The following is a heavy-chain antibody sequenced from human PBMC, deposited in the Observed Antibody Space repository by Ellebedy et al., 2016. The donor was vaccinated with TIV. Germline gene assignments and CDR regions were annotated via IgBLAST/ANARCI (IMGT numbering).Heavy chain of an antibody. V-gene: IGHV4-59*01. CDR3: ARGRNDILTGYYGERFDP. J-gene: IGHJ5*02. CDR2: IYYSGTT. CDR1: GDSISSYN. D-gene: IGHD3-9*01. Sequence: MPSETLSLTCTVSGDSISSYNWNWIRQPPGKGPEWIGYIYYSGTTNYNPSLKSRVTISLATSTNQFSLKLSSVTAADTGRYYCARGRNDILTGYYGERFDPWGQGTLVTVSS.